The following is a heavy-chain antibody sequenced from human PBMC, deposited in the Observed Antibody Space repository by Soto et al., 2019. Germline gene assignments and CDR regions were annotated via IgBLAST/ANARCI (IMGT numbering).Heavy chain of an antibody. D-gene: IGHD3-22*01. V-gene: IGHV1-69*06. CDR1: GGTFSSYA. CDR3: ARILTYYYDSSGYNFDY. J-gene: IGHJ4*02. Sequence: SVKVSCKASGGTFSSYAISWVRQAPGQGLEWMGGIIPIFGTANYAQKFQGRVTITADKSTSTAYMELSSPRSEDTAVYYCARILTYYYDSSGYNFDYWGQGTLVTVSS. CDR2: IIPIFGTA.